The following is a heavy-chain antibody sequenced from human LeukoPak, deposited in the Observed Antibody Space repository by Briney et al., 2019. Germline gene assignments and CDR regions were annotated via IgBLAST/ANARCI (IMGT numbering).Heavy chain of an antibody. V-gene: IGHV4-59*08. CDR3: ARGAGTRILTGYYY. J-gene: IGHJ4*02. Sequence: SETLSLTCTVSGGSISIDYWSWIRQPPGKGLEWIGYISYSGSTNYNPSLKSRVTILKDTSKNQFSLKVSSVTAADTAVYYCARGAGTRILTGYYYWGQGTLVTVSS. CDR1: GGSISIDY. D-gene: IGHD3-9*01. CDR2: ISYSGST.